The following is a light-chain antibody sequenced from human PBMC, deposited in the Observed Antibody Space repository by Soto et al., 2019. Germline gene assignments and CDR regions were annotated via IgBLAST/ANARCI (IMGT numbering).Light chain of an antibody. CDR2: EVT. V-gene: IGLV2-8*01. J-gene: IGLJ2*01. Sequence: QSVLTQPPSASGSPGQSVTISCTGTSSDVGGYYYVSWYQQHPGKAPKLLISEVTKRPSGVPDRFSGSKSGNTASLTVSGRQAEEEADYYCSSYAGSNNLLFGGGTKLTVL. CDR1: SSDVGGYYY. CDR3: SSYAGSNNLL.